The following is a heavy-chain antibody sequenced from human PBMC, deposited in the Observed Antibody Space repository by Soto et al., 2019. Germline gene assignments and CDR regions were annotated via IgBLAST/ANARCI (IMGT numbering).Heavy chain of an antibody. Sequence: ASVKVSCKVSGYTLTELSMHWVRQAPGKGLEWMGGFDPEDGETIYAQKFQGRATMTEDTSTDTAYMELSSLRSEDTAVYYCATSNKGVPYSSSWLEYFQHWGQGTLVTVSS. J-gene: IGHJ1*01. CDR1: GYTLTELS. D-gene: IGHD6-13*01. CDR2: FDPEDGET. V-gene: IGHV1-24*01. CDR3: ATSNKGVPYSSSWLEYFQH.